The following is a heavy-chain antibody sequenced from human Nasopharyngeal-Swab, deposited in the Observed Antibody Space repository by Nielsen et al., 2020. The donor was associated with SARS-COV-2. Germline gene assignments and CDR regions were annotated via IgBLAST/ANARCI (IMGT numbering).Heavy chain of an antibody. CDR3: ARDGLDYDFWSAYFMDV. V-gene: IGHV3-21*01. D-gene: IGHD3-3*01. Sequence: GESLKISCAASGFTFSNYNMNWVRQAPGKGLEWVSSISSISTYIYYADSVKGRFTISRDNTKNSLSLQMNSLRAEDTAVYYCARDGLDYDFWSAYFMDVWGQGTTVIVSS. J-gene: IGHJ6*02. CDR2: ISSISTYI. CDR1: GFTFSNYN.